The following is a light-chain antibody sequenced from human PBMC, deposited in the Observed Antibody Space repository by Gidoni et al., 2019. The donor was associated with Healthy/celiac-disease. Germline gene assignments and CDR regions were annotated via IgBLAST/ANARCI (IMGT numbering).Light chain of an antibody. CDR2: AAS. CDR1: QISSTY. Sequence: IQMTQSPSSLSASVGDRVTISCRASQISSTYLNCYQQKPEKAPKLLIYAASILQSGVPSRFSGSGSAKDITLTSSSLQPEDFATYYCQQSYSSLLTFGGGTKVEIK. J-gene: IGKJ4*01. CDR3: QQSYSSLLT. V-gene: IGKV1-39*01.